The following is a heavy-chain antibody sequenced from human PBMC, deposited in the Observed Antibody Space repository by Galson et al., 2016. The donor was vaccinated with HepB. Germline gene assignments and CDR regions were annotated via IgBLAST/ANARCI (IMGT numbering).Heavy chain of an antibody. D-gene: IGHD4-23*01. CDR1: GYTFTSYW. J-gene: IGHJ5*02. CDR3: TRMDYYGGTNWFDP. V-gene: IGHV5-51*01. CDR2: IYPGDSDT. Sequence: QSGAEVKKPGESLKISCKGSGYTFTSYWVGWVRQMPGKGLEWMGIIYPGDSDTRYSPSFQGQATISADRSISTAYLQWSSLKASDTAMYYCTRMDYYGGTNWFDPWGQGTLVTVSS.